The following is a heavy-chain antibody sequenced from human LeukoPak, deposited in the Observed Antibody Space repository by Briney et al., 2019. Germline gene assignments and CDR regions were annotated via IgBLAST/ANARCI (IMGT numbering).Heavy chain of an antibody. CDR1: GFTFSSYG. Sequence: GRSLRLSCAASGFTFSSYGMHWVRQAPGKGLEWVAVISYDGSNKYYADSVKGRFTISRDNSKNTLYLQMNSLRAEDTAVYYCAKDPHSIGYSYGWLGLYYFDYWGQGTLVTVSS. J-gene: IGHJ4*02. CDR3: AKDPHSIGYSYGWLGLYYFDY. CDR2: ISYDGSNK. D-gene: IGHD5-18*01. V-gene: IGHV3-30*18.